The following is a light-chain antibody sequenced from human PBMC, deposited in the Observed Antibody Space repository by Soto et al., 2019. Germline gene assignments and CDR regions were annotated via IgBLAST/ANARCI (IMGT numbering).Light chain of an antibody. CDR3: QSYDSSLSGFYV. CDR1: SSNIGSGYD. V-gene: IGLV1-40*01. J-gene: IGLJ1*01. CDR2: DNN. Sequence: QSVLTQPPSVSGAPGQRVTISCTGSSSNIGSGYDVHWYQQLPGTAPKLLIYDNNNRPSGVPDRFSGSKSATSASLTITGLQAEDEADYCCQSYDSSLSGFYVFGTGTKVTVL.